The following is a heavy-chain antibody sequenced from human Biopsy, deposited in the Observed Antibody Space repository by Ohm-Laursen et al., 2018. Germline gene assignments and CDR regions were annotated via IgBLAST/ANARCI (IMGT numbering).Heavy chain of an antibody. V-gene: IGHV1-69*04. CDR2: IIPILRTT. CDR1: TGTFDSYG. D-gene: IGHD2-15*01. CDR3: AREAIGYQLPCDD. J-gene: IGHJ4*02. Sequence: SSVKVSCKTSTGTFDSYGVTWVRQAPGQGLEWMGRIIPILRTTTYAPKFQGRATFTADKSSSTAYLELSSLTSEDTAMFYCAREAIGYQLPCDDWGQGTLVTVSS.